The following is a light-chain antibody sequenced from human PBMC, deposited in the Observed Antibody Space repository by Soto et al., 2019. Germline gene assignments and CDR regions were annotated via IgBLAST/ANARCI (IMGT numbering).Light chain of an antibody. J-gene: IGLJ3*02. Sequence: QYALTHPPSASGSPGQSVTISCTGTSSDVGGYNYVSWYQQHPGKAPKLIIYEVVKRPSGVPDRFSGSKSGDTTSLTVSGVQAEDEADYYCSSYGGSDNLVFGGGTKLTVL. CDR2: EVV. CDR1: SSDVGGYNY. V-gene: IGLV2-8*01. CDR3: SSYGGSDNLV.